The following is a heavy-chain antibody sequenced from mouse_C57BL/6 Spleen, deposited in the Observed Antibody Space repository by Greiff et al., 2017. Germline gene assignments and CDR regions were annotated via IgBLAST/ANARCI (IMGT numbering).Heavy chain of an antibody. CDR1: GFTFSSYA. D-gene: IGHD2-4*01. V-gene: IGHV5-4*01. J-gene: IGHJ3*01. CDR2: ISDGGSYT. CDR3: ARDPYDYDGEFAY. Sequence: EVKLMESGGGLVKPGGSLKLSCAASGFTFSSYAMSWVRQTPEKRLEWVATISDGGSYTYYPDNVKGRFTISRDNAKNNLYLQMSHLKSEDTAMYYCARDPYDYDGEFAYWGQGTLVTVSA.